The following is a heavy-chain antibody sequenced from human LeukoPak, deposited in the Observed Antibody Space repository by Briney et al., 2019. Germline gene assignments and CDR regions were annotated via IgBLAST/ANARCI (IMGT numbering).Heavy chain of an antibody. V-gene: IGHV4-61*02. CDR2: INTSGTT. CDR3: ARGLYSGYSRNVFDI. Sequence: SETLSLTCTVSGGSISSGGHWWTWIRQPAGKRLEWIGRINTSGTTNYNPSLKSRVTISVDTSKNQFSLNLNSVTAADTAVYYCARGLYSGYSRNVFDIWGQGTMVTVSS. D-gene: IGHD5-12*01. J-gene: IGHJ3*02. CDR1: GGSISSGGHW.